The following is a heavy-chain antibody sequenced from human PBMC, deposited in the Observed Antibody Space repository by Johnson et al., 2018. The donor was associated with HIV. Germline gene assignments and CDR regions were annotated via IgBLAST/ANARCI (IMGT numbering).Heavy chain of an antibody. D-gene: IGHD2-15*01. CDR2: INWNGDRT. Sequence: VQLVESGGGVVRPGGSLRLSCAPSGFNFDDYGMSWVRQAPGKGLEWVSGINWNGDRTGYADSVKGRFTISRDNAKNSLYLQMNSLRVEDTALYYCVRDTGYCSGGRCDDAFDVWGQGTVVTVSS. J-gene: IGHJ3*01. V-gene: IGHV3-20*04. CDR3: VRDTGYCSGGRCDDAFDV. CDR1: GFNFDDYG.